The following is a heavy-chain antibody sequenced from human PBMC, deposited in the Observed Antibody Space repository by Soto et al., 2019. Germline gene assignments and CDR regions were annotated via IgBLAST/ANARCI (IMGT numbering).Heavy chain of an antibody. CDR3: ARSGFYGSGILYFYGVDV. J-gene: IGHJ6*02. CDR2: VSYGDSKK. D-gene: IGHD3-10*01. V-gene: IGHV3-30-3*01. CDR1: GFTFSAYP. Sequence: QVQLVESGGGEVKPGRPLRPPCAASGFTFSAYPLHWVGQAPGPGLEGVETVSYGDSKKYYADSVKGRFTISRDNSKKTLFLQMNSLKVEDTAICYCARSGFYGSGILYFYGVDVWGQGTTVTVSS.